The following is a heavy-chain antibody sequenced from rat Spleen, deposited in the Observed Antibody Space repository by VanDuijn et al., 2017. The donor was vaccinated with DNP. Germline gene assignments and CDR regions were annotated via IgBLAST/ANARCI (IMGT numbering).Heavy chain of an antibody. CDR3: ARHGEVPTRYAMDA. Sequence: EVQLVETGGGLVQPGRSLKLSCVASGFTFSSYWMFWIRQAPGKGLEWVASINTDGGSTYYPDSVKGRFTISRDNAKSTLYLQMDSLRSEETATYYCARHGEVPTRYAMDAWGQGTSVTVSS. CDR2: INTDGGST. CDR1: GFTFSSYW. D-gene: IGHD2-1*01. J-gene: IGHJ4*01. V-gene: IGHV5-58*01.